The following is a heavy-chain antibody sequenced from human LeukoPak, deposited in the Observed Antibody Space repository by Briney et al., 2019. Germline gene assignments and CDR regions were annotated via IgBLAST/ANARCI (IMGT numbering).Heavy chain of an antibody. CDR2: IYTSGST. CDR3: AGSSVYRSSWLIDY. V-gene: IGHV4-4*07. J-gene: IGHJ4*02. CDR1: GGSISSYY. D-gene: IGHD6-13*01. Sequence: PSETLSLTCTVSGGSISSYYWSWIRQPAGKGLEWIGRIYTSGSTNYNPSLKSRVTMSVDTSKNQFSLKLTSVTAADTAVYYCAGSSVYRSSWLIDYWGQGTLVTVSS.